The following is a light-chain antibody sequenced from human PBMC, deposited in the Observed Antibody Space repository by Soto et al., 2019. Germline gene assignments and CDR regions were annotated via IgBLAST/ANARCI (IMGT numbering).Light chain of an antibody. CDR3: QQYKKWPAIT. Sequence: EIVLKQSPGTLSLSPGERATLSCRASQSVSGYLAWYQQKPGQAPRLLIYGVSNRATGIPDRFSGSGSGTDFTLTISSLQSEDFAVYYCQQYKKWPAITFGQGTRLEIK. CDR1: QSVSGY. V-gene: IGKV3D-15*01. J-gene: IGKJ5*01. CDR2: GVS.